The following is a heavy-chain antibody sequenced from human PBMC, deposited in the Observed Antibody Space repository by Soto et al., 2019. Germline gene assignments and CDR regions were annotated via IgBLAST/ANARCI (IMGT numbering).Heavy chain of an antibody. Sequence: EVQLVQSGAEVKKPGESLKISCKSSGYSFTSYWIGWVRQMPGKGLEWMGIMYPSDSDTKYSPSLQGQVTISADKSISTAYLQWSSLKASDTAMYYCARVQLPNSGNYYGNFQHWGQGTLVTVSS. CDR1: GYSFTSYW. V-gene: IGHV5-51*01. J-gene: IGHJ1*01. D-gene: IGHD1-26*01. CDR2: MYPSDSDT. CDR3: ARVQLPNSGNYYGNFQH.